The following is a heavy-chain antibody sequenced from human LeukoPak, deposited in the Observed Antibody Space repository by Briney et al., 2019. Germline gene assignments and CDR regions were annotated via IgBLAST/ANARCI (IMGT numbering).Heavy chain of an antibody. CDR1: GYTLTELS. CDR3: AKEHSVLTMMRGLDS. J-gene: IGHJ4*02. D-gene: IGHD3-22*01. V-gene: IGHV3-23*01. CDR2: ISVSGGSI. Sequence: SCKVSGYTLTELSMHWVRQAPGKGLEWVSGISVSGGSIYYADSVTGRFTISRDNSKDTLYLQMNSLRVEDTALYYCAKEHSVLTMMRGLDSWGQGTLVTVSS.